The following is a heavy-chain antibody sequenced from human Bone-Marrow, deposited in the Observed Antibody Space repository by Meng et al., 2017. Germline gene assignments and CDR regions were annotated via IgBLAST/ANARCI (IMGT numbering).Heavy chain of an antibody. CDR3: ARGGIAAAAYSDH. J-gene: IGHJ4*02. CDR2: INAGNGQT. Sequence: VPLVQSGAEVKKPGASVKLSCEASGYSFTSYAIHWVRQAPGESLEWMGWINAGNGQTKYSERFQGRVAIARDTSANTAYMELSSLTSEDTAVYYCARGGIAAAAYSDHWGQGTLVTVSS. CDR1: GYSFTSYA. V-gene: IGHV1-3*01. D-gene: IGHD6-13*01.